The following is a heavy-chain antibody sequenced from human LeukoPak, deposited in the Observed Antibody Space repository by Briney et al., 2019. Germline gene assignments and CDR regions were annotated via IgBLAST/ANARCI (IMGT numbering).Heavy chain of an antibody. Sequence: PRASVKVSCKASGYTFTSYGISWVRQAPGQGLEWMGWISAYNGNTNYAQKLQGRVTMTTDTSTSTAYMELRSLRSDDTAVYYCARSAERITMIVVVQTNWFDPWGQGTLVTVSS. V-gene: IGHV1-18*01. D-gene: IGHD3-22*01. J-gene: IGHJ5*02. CDR3: ARSAERITMIVVVQTNWFDP. CDR1: GYTFTSYG. CDR2: ISAYNGNT.